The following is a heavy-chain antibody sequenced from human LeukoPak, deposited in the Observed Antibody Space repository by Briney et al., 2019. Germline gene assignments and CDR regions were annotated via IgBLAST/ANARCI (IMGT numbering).Heavy chain of an antibody. J-gene: IGHJ4*02. D-gene: IGHD6-19*01. CDR3: ARSGQWLERFDY. CDR2: IWYDGSNK. Sequence: GGSLRLSCAASGFTFSSYGMHWVRQAPGKGLEWVAVIWYDGSNKYYADSVKGRFTISRDNSKNTLYLQMSSLRAEDTAVYYCARSGQWLERFDYWGQGTLVTVSS. CDR1: GFTFSSYG. V-gene: IGHV3-33*01.